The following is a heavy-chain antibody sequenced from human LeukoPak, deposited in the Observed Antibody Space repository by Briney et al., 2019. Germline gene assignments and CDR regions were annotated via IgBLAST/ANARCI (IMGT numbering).Heavy chain of an antibody. CDR2: ISSSGSTI. J-gene: IGHJ4*02. Sequence: GGSLRLSCAASGFTFSSYEMNWVRQAPGKGLEWVSYISSSGSTIYYADSVKGRFTISRDNAKNSLYLQMNSLRAEDTAVYYCARTNSGSYDYWGQGTLVTVSS. CDR3: ARTNSGSYDY. CDR1: GFTFSSYE. V-gene: IGHV3-48*03. D-gene: IGHD1-26*01.